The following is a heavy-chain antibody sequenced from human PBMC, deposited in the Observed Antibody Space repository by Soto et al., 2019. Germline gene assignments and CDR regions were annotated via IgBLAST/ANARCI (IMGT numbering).Heavy chain of an antibody. J-gene: IGHJ6*02. D-gene: IGHD2-2*01. Sequence: SGGGVVQPGRSLRLSCAASGFTFSSYAMHWVRQAPGKGLEWVAVISYDGSNKYYADSVKGRFTISRDNSKNTLYLQMNSLRAEDTAVYYCARDYQRGMDVWGQGTTVTVSS. CDR3: ARDYQRGMDV. V-gene: IGHV3-30-3*01. CDR1: GFTFSSYA. CDR2: ISYDGSNK.